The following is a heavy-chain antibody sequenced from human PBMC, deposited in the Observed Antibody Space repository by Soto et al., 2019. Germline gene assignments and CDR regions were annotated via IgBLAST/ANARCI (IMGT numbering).Heavy chain of an antibody. V-gene: IGHV3-23*01. CDR2: ISGSGGTT. D-gene: IGHD3-22*01. CDR3: AKVERYYYESSGYYSAPLF. CDR1: GFTLSSYA. Sequence: EVQLLESGGGLVQPGGSLRLSCAASGFTLSSYAMSWVRQAPGKGLEWVSAISGSGGTTYYADSVKGRFTISRDTSKKTLYLQMNSLRAEDTDVYYCAKVERYYYESSGYYSAPLFWGQGTLVTVSS. J-gene: IGHJ4*02.